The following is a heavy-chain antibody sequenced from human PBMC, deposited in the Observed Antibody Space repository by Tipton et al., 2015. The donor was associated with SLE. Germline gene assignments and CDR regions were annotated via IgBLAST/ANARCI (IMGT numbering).Heavy chain of an antibody. CDR3: ARARCSTTICYERLYYYYYTMDF. Sequence: SLRLSCVASGSTFGSHWMTWVRQIPGKGLEWVANIKQDGSERYYVDSVKGRFTISRENAKNSLYLQMSNLRAEDTAVYYCARARCSTTICYERLYYYYYTMDFWGQGTTVTVSS. D-gene: IGHD2-2*01. CDR1: GSTFGSHW. V-gene: IGHV3-7*01. J-gene: IGHJ6*02. CDR2: IKQDGSER.